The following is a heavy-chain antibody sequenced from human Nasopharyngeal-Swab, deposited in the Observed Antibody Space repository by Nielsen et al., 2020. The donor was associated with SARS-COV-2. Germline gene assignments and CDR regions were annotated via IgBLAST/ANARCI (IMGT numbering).Heavy chain of an antibody. J-gene: IGHJ4*02. D-gene: IGHD3-3*01. CDR1: GFTFSSYA. CDR3: AKWSHYDFWSGYSN. Sequence: GGSLRLSCAASGFTFSSYATSWVRQAPGKGLEWVSVIYSGGSSTYYADSVKGRFTISRDNSKNTLYLQMNSLRAEDTAVYYCAKWSHYDFWSGYSNWGQGTLVTVSS. V-gene: IGHV3-23*03. CDR2: IYSGGSST.